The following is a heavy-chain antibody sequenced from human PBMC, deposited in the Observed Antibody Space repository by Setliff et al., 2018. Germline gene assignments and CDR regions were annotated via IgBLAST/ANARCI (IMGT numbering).Heavy chain of an antibody. CDR1: GFTFSSYS. J-gene: IGHJ4*02. V-gene: IGHV3-21*01. CDR3: ARGKTDLAY. CDR2: ISGSGGST. Sequence: PGGSLRLSCAASGFTFSSYSMNWVRQAPGKGLEWVSSISGSGGSTYYADSVKGRFTISRDNVKNSLNLQMNSLRAEDTAVYYCARGKTDLAYWGQGTLVTVSS. D-gene: IGHD2-21*02.